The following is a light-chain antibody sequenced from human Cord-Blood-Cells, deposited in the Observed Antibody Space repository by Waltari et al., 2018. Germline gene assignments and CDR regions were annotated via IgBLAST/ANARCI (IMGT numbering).Light chain of an antibody. CDR2: RNN. V-gene: IGLV1-47*01. Sequence: QSVLSQPPPASGTPGQRVTISCSGRSSNIGSNYVYWYQQLPGTAPKLLIYRNNQRPSGVPARFSGSKSGTSASLAISGLRSEDEADYYCAAWDDSLSGWVFGGGTKLTVL. CDR1: SSNIGSNY. CDR3: AAWDDSLSGWV. J-gene: IGLJ3*02.